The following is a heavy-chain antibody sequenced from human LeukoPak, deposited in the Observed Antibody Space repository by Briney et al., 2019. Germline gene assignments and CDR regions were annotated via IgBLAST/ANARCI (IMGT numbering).Heavy chain of an antibody. Sequence: ASETLSLTCTVSGGSISSSSYYWGWIRQPPGKGLEWIGSIYYSGSTYYNPSPKSRVTISVDTSKNQFSLKLRSVTAADTAVYYCARVYYDSSGYDFDYWGQGTLVTVSS. CDR2: IYYSGST. CDR1: GGSISSSSYY. V-gene: IGHV4-39*01. CDR3: ARVYYDSSGYDFDY. J-gene: IGHJ4*02. D-gene: IGHD3-22*01.